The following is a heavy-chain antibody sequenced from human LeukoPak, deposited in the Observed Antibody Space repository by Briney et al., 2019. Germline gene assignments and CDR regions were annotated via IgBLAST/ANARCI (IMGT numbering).Heavy chain of an antibody. CDR2: ISSSGSTI. J-gene: IGHJ4*02. CDR1: GFTFSDYY. Sequence: GGSPRLSCAASGFTFSDYYMSWIRQAPGKGLEWVSYISSSGSTIYYADSVKGRFTISRDNAKNSLYLQMNSLRAEDTAVYYCARADDSSGYYSPSRYWGQGTLVTVSS. CDR3: ARADDSSGYYSPSRY. D-gene: IGHD3-22*01. V-gene: IGHV3-11*04.